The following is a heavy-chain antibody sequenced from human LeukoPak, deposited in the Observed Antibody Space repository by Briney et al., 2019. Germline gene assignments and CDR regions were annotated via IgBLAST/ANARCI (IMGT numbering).Heavy chain of an antibody. V-gene: IGHV4-39*07. Sequence: ASETLSLTCTVSGGSISSSSYYWGWIRQPPGKGLEWIGSIYHSGSANYNPSLKSRVTISVDKSKNQFSLKLSSVTAADTAVYYCARGSTLREKLALDYWGQGTLVTVSS. CDR1: GGSISSSSYY. CDR3: ARGSTLREKLALDY. CDR2: IYHSGSA. J-gene: IGHJ4*02. D-gene: IGHD1-1*01.